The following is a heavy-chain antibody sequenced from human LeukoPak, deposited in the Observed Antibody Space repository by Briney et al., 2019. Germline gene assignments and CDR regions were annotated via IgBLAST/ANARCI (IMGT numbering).Heavy chain of an antibody. CDR1: GFTFSSYW. D-gene: IGHD1-26*01. J-gene: IGHJ4*02. V-gene: IGHV3-7*05. Sequence: PGGSLRLSCAASGFTFSSYWMSWVRQAPGKGPEWVANIKQDGGEIYYVDSVKGRFTISRDNAKNSVYLQMNSLRADDTAVCYCARDKLVGATVLDYWGQGTLVTVSS. CDR2: IKQDGGEI. CDR3: ARDKLVGATVLDY.